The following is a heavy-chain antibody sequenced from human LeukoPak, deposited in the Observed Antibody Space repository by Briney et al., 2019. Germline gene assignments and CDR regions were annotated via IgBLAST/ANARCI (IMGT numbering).Heavy chain of an antibody. CDR1: GYTFTSYG. J-gene: IGHJ4*02. CDR3: ARDWFAYYYDSSGYYYYDY. V-gene: IGHV1-18*01. Sequence: ASVKVSCKASGYTFTSYGISWVRQAPGQGLEWMGWISAYNGNTNYAQKLQGRVTMTTDTSTSTAYMELRSLRSDDTAVYYCARDWFAYYYDSSGYYYYDYWGQRTLVTVSS. D-gene: IGHD3-22*01. CDR2: ISAYNGNT.